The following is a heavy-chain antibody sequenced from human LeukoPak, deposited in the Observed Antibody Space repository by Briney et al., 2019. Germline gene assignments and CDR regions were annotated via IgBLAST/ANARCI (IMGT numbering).Heavy chain of an antibody. V-gene: IGHV3-30*18. D-gene: IGHD5-18*01. Sequence: GRSLRLSCAASGFTFSSYGMHGVRQAPGKGLEWVAVISYDGSNKYYADSVKGRFTISRDNSKNTLYLQMNSLRAEDTAVYYCAKDPRGYSYGQFDYWGQGTLVTVSS. CDR2: ISYDGSNK. CDR1: GFTFSSYG. J-gene: IGHJ4*02. CDR3: AKDPRGYSYGQFDY.